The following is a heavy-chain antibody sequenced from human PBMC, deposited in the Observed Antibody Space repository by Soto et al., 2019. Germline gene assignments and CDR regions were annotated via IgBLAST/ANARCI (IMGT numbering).Heavy chain of an antibody. J-gene: IGHJ6*03. CDR3: ARHGSSIAAHYYYMDV. CDR2: IYYSGST. D-gene: IGHD6-6*01. V-gene: IGHV4-39*01. CDR1: GGSISSSSYY. Sequence: SETLSLTCTVSGGSISSSSYYWGWIRQPPGKGLEWIGSIYYSGSTYYNPSLKSRVTISVDTSKNQFSLKLSSVTVADTAVYYCARHGSSIAAHYYYMDVWGKGTTVTVSS.